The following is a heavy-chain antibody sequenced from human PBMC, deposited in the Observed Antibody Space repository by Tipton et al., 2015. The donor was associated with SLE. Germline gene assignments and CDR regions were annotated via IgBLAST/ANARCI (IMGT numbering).Heavy chain of an antibody. Sequence: LRLSCTVSGGPISSSSYYWGWIRQPPGKGLEWIGSIYYSGSTYYNPSLKSRVTITVDTSKNQFSLKLSSVTAADTAVYYCWSRLGMGAFDIWGQGTMVTVSS. J-gene: IGHJ3*02. CDR1: GGPISSSSYY. CDR2: IYYSGST. V-gene: IGHV4-39*01. CDR3: WSRLGMGAFDI. D-gene: IGHD7-27*01.